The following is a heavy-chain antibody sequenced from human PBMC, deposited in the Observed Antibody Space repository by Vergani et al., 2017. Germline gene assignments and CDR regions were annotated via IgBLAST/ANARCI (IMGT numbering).Heavy chain of an antibody. J-gene: IGHJ4*02. CDR2: IYYSGST. Sequence: QVQLQESGPGLVKPSQTLSLTCTVSGGSISSGDYYWSWIRQPPGKGLEWIGYIYYSGSTYYNPSLKSRVTISVDTSKNQFSLELSSVTAADTAVYYCARAKDNWNDGGYFDYWGQGTLVTVSS. D-gene: IGHD1-20*01. V-gene: IGHV4-30-4*01. CDR3: ARAKDNWNDGGYFDY. CDR1: GGSISSGDYY.